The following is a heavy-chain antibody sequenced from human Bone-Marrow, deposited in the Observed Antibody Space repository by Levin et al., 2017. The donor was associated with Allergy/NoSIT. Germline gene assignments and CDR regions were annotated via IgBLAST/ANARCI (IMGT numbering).Heavy chain of an antibody. D-gene: IGHD3-9*01. CDR1: GFNFSDAW. Sequence: GESLKISCAASGFNFSDAWMSWVRQAPGKGLEWVGRIKGKSDGGTRDHAAPVKGRFTILKDDSKNMLFLQMNSLKTEDTAVYYCTTVKPDFLTGYYLKPPHFWGQGTLVTVSS. V-gene: IGHV3-15*01. CDR2: IKGKSDGGTR. CDR3: TTVKPDFLTGYYLKPPHF. J-gene: IGHJ1*01.